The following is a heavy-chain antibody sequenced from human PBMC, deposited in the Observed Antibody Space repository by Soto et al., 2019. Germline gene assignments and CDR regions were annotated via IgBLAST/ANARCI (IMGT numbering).Heavy chain of an antibody. CDR1: GGSISSYY. J-gene: IGHJ4*02. CDR3: AILDSTRNPDHFDY. Sequence: QVQLQESGPGLVKPSETLSLTCTVSGGSISSYYWSWIRQPPGKGLEWIGYIYYSGSTNYNPSLKSRLPISVDTYKNTASLELSAVTAADTAVYYCAILDSTRNPDHFDYWGQGTLVTVSS. V-gene: IGHV4-59*01. D-gene: IGHD3-22*01. CDR2: IYYSGST.